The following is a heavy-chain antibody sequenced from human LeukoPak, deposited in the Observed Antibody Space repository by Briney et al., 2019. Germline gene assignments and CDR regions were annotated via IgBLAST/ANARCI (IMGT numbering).Heavy chain of an antibody. CDR2: IWYGGSNK. J-gene: IGHJ4*02. CDR3: AKDLNHHEAVAGPFDY. D-gene: IGHD6-19*01. Sequence: GRSLRLSCAASGFTFSSYGMHWVRQAPGKGLEWVAVIWYGGSNKYYADSVKGRFTISRDNSKNTLYLQMNSLRAEDTAVYYCAKDLNHHEAVAGPFDYWGQGTLVTVSS. CDR1: GFTFSSYG. V-gene: IGHV3-30*18.